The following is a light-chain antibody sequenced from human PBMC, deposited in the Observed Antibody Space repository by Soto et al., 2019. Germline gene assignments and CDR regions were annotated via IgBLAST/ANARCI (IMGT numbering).Light chain of an antibody. V-gene: IGLV2-11*01. CDR3: CSYAGSYTAWV. CDR2: DVS. J-gene: IGLJ3*02. Sequence: QSALTQPRSVSGSPGQSVTISWTGTSSDVGGYNYVSWYQQHPGKAPKLMIYDVSKRPSGVPDRFSGSKSGNTASLTISGLQAEDEADYYCCSYAGSYTAWVFGGGTKLTVL. CDR1: SSDVGGYNY.